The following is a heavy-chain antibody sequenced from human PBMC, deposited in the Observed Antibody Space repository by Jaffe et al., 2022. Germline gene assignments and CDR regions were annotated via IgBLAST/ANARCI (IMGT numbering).Heavy chain of an antibody. CDR3: ARGKPAGIARGFDS. V-gene: IGHV1-2*06. CDR1: GYMFIDWY. CDR2: INPNSGLT. Sequence: QVQLVQSGAEVKKPGASVKVSCKTSGYMFIDWYMHWVRQVPGQGLEWMGRINPNSGLTDYAQKFQGRVTFTRDTSLSTAYMDLSQLTSHDTAVYYCARGKPAGIARGFDSWGQGTLITVSS. D-gene: IGHD6-6*01. J-gene: IGHJ4*02.